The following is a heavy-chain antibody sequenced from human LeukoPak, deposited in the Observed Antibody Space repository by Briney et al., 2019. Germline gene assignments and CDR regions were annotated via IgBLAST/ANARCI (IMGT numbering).Heavy chain of an antibody. CDR3: ARVAPQYQLLLDWFDP. J-gene: IGHJ5*02. V-gene: IGHV5-51*01. CDR2: IYPGDSDT. D-gene: IGHD2-2*01. Sequence: GESLKISCKGSGYSFTSYWIGWVRQMPGKGLEWMGIIYPGDSDTRYSPSFQGRVTISADKSISTAYLQWSSLKASDTAMYYCARVAPQYQLLLDWFDPWGQGTLVTVSS. CDR1: GYSFTSYW.